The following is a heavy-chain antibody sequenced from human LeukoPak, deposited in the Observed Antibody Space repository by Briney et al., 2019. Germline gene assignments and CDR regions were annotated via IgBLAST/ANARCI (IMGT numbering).Heavy chain of an antibody. D-gene: IGHD4-17*01. CDR3: ARGGVTTYGYEF. CDR1: GFTFSSYS. Sequence: GGSLRLSCAASGFTFSSYSMNWVCPAPGKGLEWVSSISPSSGYIYYADSVKGRFTISRDDAKNSLCLQMNSLRAEDTAVYYCARGGVTTYGYEFWGQGAPVTVSS. V-gene: IGHV3-21*06. CDR2: ISPSSGYI. J-gene: IGHJ4*02.